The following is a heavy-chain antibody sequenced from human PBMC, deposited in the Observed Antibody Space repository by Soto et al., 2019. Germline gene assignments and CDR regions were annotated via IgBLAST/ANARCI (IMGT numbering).Heavy chain of an antibody. Sequence: ASVKVSCKASGYTFTSYDINWVRQATGQGLEWMGWMNPNSGNTGYAQKFQGRVTMTRNTSISTAYMELSSLRSEDTAVYYCARVSFDYDILTGYHDHWGQGTLVTVSS. D-gene: IGHD3-9*01. CDR1: GYTFTSYD. V-gene: IGHV1-8*01. CDR2: MNPNSGNT. J-gene: IGHJ5*02. CDR3: ARVSFDYDILTGYHDH.